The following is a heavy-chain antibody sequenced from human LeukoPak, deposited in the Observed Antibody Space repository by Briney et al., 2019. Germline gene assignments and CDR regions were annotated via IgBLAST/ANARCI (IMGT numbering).Heavy chain of an antibody. D-gene: IGHD4-11*01. CDR3: ARQETSWFDP. CDR1: GFTFSSYA. V-gene: IGHV4-34*01. J-gene: IGHJ5*02. CDR2: INHSGST. Sequence: PGGSLRLSCAASGFTFSSYAMSWVRQPPGKGLEWIGEINHSGSTNYNPSLKSRVIISVDTSKNQFSLKLSSVTAADTAVYYCARQETSWFDPWGQGTLVTVSS.